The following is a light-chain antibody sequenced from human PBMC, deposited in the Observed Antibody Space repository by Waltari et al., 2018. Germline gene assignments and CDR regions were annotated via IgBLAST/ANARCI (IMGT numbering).Light chain of an antibody. Sequence: QSALTQPASVSASLGQSITISCTGTGRDIGAYDHVSWYQQHPGKAPKLIIFQVSNRPSGVSDRFSASKSGMTASLRISGLRTDDEAIYYCSSYSTSTYPIFGGGTKVTVL. CDR2: QVS. J-gene: IGLJ2*01. CDR1: GRDIGAYDH. V-gene: IGLV2-14*01. CDR3: SSYSTSTYPI.